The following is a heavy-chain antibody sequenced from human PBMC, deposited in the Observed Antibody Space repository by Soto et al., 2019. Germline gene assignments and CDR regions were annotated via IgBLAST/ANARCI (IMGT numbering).Heavy chain of an antibody. CDR3: AKDGLGYCSGGSCHHWFDP. D-gene: IGHD2-15*01. CDR2: ISYDGSNK. Sequence: PGGSLRLSCAASGFTFSSYGMHWVRQAPGKGLEWVAVISYDGSNKYYADSVKGRFTISRDNSKNTLYLQMNSLRAEDTAVYYCAKDGLGYCSGGSCHHWFDPWGQVTLVTVSS. CDR1: GFTFSSYG. J-gene: IGHJ5*02. V-gene: IGHV3-30*18.